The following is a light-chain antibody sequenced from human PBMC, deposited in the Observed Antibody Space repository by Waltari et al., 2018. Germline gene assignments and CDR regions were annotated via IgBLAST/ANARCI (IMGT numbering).Light chain of an antibody. J-gene: IGLJ1*01. CDR1: DSDVGAYDF. CDR3: SSYTTSSAPGV. CDR2: EVS. V-gene: IGLV2-14*01. Sequence: QSALTQPASVSGSPGQSITISCSGTDSDVGAYDFVSWSQQHPGKAPPLIIYEVSNRPSGISNRFSASKSGNTASLTISGLQAEDEADYYCSSYTTSSAPGVFGTGTRVTVL.